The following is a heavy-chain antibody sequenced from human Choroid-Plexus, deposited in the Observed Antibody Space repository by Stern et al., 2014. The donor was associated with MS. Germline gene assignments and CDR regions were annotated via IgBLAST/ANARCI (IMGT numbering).Heavy chain of an antibody. Sequence: VQLVESGGGVVQPGRPLRLSCVASGFTLGSCAMHWVRQAPGKGLEWVAGVSYDGSNKYDADSGKGRFTISRDNSQNTLYMQMSSLRPEDTAVYYCAKDRQYLTYFFDHWGQGSLVTVSS. CDR1: GFTLGSCA. V-gene: IGHV3-30*18. J-gene: IGHJ5*02. CDR3: AKDRQYLTYFFDH. D-gene: IGHD2/OR15-2a*01. CDR2: VSYDGSNK.